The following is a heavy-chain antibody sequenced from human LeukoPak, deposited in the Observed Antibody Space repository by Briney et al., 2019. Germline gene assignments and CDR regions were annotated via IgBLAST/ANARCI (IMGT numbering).Heavy chain of an antibody. D-gene: IGHD2-15*01. CDR1: GYTFTGYY. CDR3: ASTALGEYCSGGSCYRTTLDYGMDV. CDR2: INPNSGGT. J-gene: IGHJ6*02. V-gene: IGHV1-2*02. Sequence: ASVKVSCKASGYTFTGYYMHWVRQAPGQGLEWMGWINPNSGGTNYAQKFQGRVTMTRDTSISTAYMELRRLRSDDTAVYYCASTALGEYCSGGSCYRTTLDYGMDVWGQGTTVTVSS.